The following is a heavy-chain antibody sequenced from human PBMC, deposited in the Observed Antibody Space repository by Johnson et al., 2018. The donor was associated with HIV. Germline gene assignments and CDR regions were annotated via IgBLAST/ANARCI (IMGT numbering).Heavy chain of an antibody. Sequence: VQLVESGGGLVQPGGSLRLSCAASGFTFSSYWMSWVRQAPGKGLEWVANIKQDGSEKYYVDSVKGRFTISRDNAKNSLYLQMNSLRAEDTAVYYWAKDNIVVVSRDAFDIWGQGTMVTVSS. J-gene: IGHJ3*02. CDR3: AKDNIVVVSRDAFDI. V-gene: IGHV3-7*01. CDR1: GFTFSSYW. CDR2: IKQDGSEK. D-gene: IGHD2-15*01.